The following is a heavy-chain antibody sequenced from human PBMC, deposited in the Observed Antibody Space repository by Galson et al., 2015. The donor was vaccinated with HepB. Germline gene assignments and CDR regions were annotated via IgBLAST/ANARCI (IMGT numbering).Heavy chain of an antibody. CDR2: INSDGSYT. D-gene: IGHD3-22*01. Sequence: SLRLSCAASGFTFSSYWMQWVRQAPGKGLVWVSRINSDGSYTTYANSVKGRFTISRDNAKNTLFLQMNSLSAEDTALYYCVRDSSGSYWGQGTLVTASS. CDR3: VRDSSGSY. V-gene: IGHV3-74*03. J-gene: IGHJ4*02. CDR1: GFTFSSYW.